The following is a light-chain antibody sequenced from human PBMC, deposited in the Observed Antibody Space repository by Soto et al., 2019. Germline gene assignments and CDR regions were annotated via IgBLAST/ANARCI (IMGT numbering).Light chain of an antibody. CDR1: RPNIGAGFD. CDR2: GNN. Sequence: QSALTQPPSVSGAPGQTVTISCTGSRPNIGAGFDVHWYQQLPGTTPKLLIYGNNNRPSGVPDRFSASKSGTSASLAITGLQPEDEADYYCQSYDNRHVVFGGGTKVTVL. J-gene: IGLJ2*01. CDR3: QSYDNRHVV. V-gene: IGLV1-40*01.